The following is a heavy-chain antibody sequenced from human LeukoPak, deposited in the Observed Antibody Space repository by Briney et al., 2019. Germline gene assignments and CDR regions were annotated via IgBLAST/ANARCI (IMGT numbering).Heavy chain of an antibody. D-gene: IGHD3-22*01. J-gene: IGHJ4*02. V-gene: IGHV3-11*01. Sequence: GGSLRLSCAASGFTFDDCGMTWVRQAPGKGLERVSYISSSGSTIYYADSVKGRFTISRDNAKNSLYLQMNSLRAEDTAVYYCARDPHYYDSSGLDYWGQGTLVTVSS. CDR3: ARDPHYYDSSGLDY. CDR2: ISSSGSTI. CDR1: GFTFDDCG.